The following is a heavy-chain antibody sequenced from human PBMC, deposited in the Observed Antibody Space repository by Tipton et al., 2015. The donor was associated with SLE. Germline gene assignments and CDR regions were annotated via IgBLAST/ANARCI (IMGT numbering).Heavy chain of an antibody. J-gene: IGHJ6*02. CDR2: IWYDGSNK. D-gene: IGHD3-16*01. V-gene: IGHV3-33*08. Sequence: SLRLSCTASSFTFSSYGMHWVRQAPGKGLEWVAVIWYDGSNKYYADSVKGRFTISRDNSKNTLYLQMNSLRAEDTAVYYCARNLGSYYGMDVWGQGTTVTVSS. CDR3: ARNLGSYYGMDV. CDR1: SFTFSSYG.